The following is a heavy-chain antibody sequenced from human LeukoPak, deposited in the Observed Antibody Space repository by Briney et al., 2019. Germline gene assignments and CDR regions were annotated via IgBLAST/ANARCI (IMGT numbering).Heavy chain of an antibody. Sequence: GGSLRLSCAASGFTFSSYAMSWVRQAPGKGLEWVSGISGSGASTYYADSVKGRFTISRDNSKNTLYLQMNSLRAEDTAVYSCAKETDYNYIYYFDYWGQGTLVIVTA. CDR3: AKETDYNYIYYFDY. CDR1: GFTFSSYA. D-gene: IGHD5-24*01. CDR2: ISGSGAST. J-gene: IGHJ4*02. V-gene: IGHV3-23*01.